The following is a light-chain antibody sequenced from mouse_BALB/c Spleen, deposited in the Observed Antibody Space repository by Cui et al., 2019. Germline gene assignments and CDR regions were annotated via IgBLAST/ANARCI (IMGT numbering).Light chain of an antibody. Sequence: QMVLTQSPALISASPGEKVTMTCSASSSVSYMYWYQQKPRSSPKPWIYLTSNLASGVPARFSGSGSGTSYSLTISSMEAEDAATYYCQQWSSNPFTFGSGTKLEIK. J-gene: IGKJ4*01. CDR2: LTS. CDR1: SSVSY. V-gene: IGKV4-68*01. CDR3: QQWSSNPFT.